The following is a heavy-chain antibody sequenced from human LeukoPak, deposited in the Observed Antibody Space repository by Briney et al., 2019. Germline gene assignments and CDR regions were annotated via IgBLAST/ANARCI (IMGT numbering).Heavy chain of an antibody. CDR1: GGSISSYY. Sequence: SETLSLTCTVSGGSISSYYWSWIRQPPGKGLEWIGYIYYSGSTNYSPSLKSRVTISVDTSKNQFSLKLSSVTAADTAVYYCARLTSYYYYFDYWGQGTLVTVSS. D-gene: IGHD1-26*01. J-gene: IGHJ4*02. CDR2: IYYSGST. V-gene: IGHV4-59*08. CDR3: ARLTSYYYYFDY.